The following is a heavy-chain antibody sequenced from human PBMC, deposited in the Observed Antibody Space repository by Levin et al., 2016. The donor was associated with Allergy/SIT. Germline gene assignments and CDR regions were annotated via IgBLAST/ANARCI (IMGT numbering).Heavy chain of an antibody. CDR3: ARGGLAEAMTWYFDL. Sequence: GSLRLSCAASGFTFSSYSMNWVRQAPGKGLEWVSSISSSSSYIYYADSVKGRFTISRDNAKNSLYLQMNSLRAEDTAVYYCARGGLAEAMTWYFDLWGRGTLVTVSS. D-gene: IGHD5-18*01. CDR1: GFTFSSYS. J-gene: IGHJ2*01. V-gene: IGHV3-21*01. CDR2: ISSSSSYI.